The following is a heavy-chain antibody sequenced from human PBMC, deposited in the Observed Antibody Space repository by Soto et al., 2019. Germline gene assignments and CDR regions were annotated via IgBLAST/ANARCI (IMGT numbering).Heavy chain of an antibody. CDR2: INPKGGHT. CDR3: ATKGGPRGFTYGMDV. Sequence: ALVKVSCKASGYTFIGYYLHWVRQAPGQGLEWMGWINPKGGHTSYAKNFQGRVSMTRDTSISTAYMELSRLRSDDTAVYYCATKGGPRGFTYGMDVWGQGTTVTVSS. D-gene: IGHD1-26*01. J-gene: IGHJ6*02. CDR1: GYTFIGYY. V-gene: IGHV1-2*02.